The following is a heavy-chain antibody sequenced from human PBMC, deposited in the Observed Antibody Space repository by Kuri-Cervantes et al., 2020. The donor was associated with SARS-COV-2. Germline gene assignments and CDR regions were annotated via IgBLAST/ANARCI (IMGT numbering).Heavy chain of an antibody. CDR2: ISWNSGSI. D-gene: IGHD3-3*01. V-gene: IGHV3-9*01. CDR3: AKTYYDFWSCYYGFADY. J-gene: IGHJ4*02. CDR1: GFTFDDYA. Sequence: SLKISCAASGFTFDDYAMHWVRQAPGKGLEWVSGISWNSGSIGYADSVKGRFTISRDNAKNSLYLQMNSLRAEDTAVYYCAKTYYDFWSCYYGFADYWGQGTLVTVSS.